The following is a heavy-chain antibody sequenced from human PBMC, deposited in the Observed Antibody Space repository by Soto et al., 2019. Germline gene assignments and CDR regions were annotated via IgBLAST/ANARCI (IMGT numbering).Heavy chain of an antibody. Sequence: EEQLVESGGGLVQPGRSLRLSCAGSGFTFDDYTMHWVRQAPGKGLEWVAGITLSSRNIAYADSVKGRFTISRDNAKNSLYLQMNSLRAEDTAVYYCAKVGDTQWGSTYRYTHFDYWGQGTRVAVSS. CDR2: ITLSSRNI. V-gene: IGHV3-9*01. CDR3: AKVGDTQWGSTYRYTHFDY. CDR1: GFTFDDYT. D-gene: IGHD3-16*02. J-gene: IGHJ4*02.